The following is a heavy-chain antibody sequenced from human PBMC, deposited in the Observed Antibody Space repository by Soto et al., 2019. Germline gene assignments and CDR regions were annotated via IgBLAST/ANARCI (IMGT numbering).Heavy chain of an antibody. J-gene: IGHJ4*02. V-gene: IGHV1-69*02. CDR2: IIPILGIA. D-gene: IGHD3-22*01. CDR3: ASQTYYYDSSGYYYHN. CDR1: GGTFSSYT. Sequence: QVQLVQSGAEVTKPGSSVKVSCKASGGTFSSYTISWGRQAPGQGLKWMGRIIPILGIANYAQKFQGRVTITADKSTSTAYMELSSLRSEDTAVYYCASQTYYYDSSGYYYHNWGQGTLVTVSS.